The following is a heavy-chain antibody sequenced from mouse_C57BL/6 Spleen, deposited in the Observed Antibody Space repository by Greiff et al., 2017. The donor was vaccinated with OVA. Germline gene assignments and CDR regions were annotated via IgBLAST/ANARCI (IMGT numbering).Heavy chain of an antibody. CDR3: ARGDYYGSSSYAMDY. J-gene: IGHJ4*01. Sequence: QVQLQQPGAELVKPGASVKLSCKASGYTFTSYWMQWVKQRPGQGLEWIGEIDPSDSYTNYNQKFKGKATLTVDTSSSTAYMQLSSLTSEDSAVYYCARGDYYGSSSYAMDYWSQGTSVTVSS. V-gene: IGHV1-50*01. CDR1: GYTFTSYW. CDR2: IDPSDSYT. D-gene: IGHD1-1*01.